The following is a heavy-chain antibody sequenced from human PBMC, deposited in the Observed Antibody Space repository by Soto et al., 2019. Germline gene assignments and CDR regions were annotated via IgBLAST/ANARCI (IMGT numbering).Heavy chain of an antibody. Sequence: PSETLSLTCTVSGGSISSYYWSWIRQPPGKGLEWIGYIYYSGSTNYNPSLKSRVTISVDTSKNQFSLKLSSVTAADTAVYYCARSADYGDYQGRRLVVDYGMDVWGQGTTVTVS. D-gene: IGHD4-17*01. CDR1: GGSISSYY. J-gene: IGHJ6*02. CDR2: IYYSGST. CDR3: ARSADYGDYQGRRLVVDYGMDV. V-gene: IGHV4-59*01.